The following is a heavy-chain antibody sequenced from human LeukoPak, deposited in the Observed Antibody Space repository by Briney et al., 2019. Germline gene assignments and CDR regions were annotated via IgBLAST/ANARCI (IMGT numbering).Heavy chain of an antibody. V-gene: IGHV3-23*01. Sequence: GGSLRLSCAASGFTFNSYAMYWVRQAPGKGLEWISGIFGSGGSAHYADSVKGRFTISRANSKNTVFLQMSSLRAEDTAVYYCAKTTVGYSSGRYPGWPVDCWGQGTLVTVSS. D-gene: IGHD6-19*01. CDR3: AKTTVGYSSGRYPGWPVDC. CDR2: IFGSGGSA. CDR1: GFTFNSYA. J-gene: IGHJ4*02.